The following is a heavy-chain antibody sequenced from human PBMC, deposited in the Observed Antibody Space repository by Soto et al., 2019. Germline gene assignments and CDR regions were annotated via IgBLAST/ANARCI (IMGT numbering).Heavy chain of an antibody. D-gene: IGHD5-12*01. V-gene: IGHV4-31*03. CDR2: IYYSGST. CDR3: ARESGWLQLTYYYGMDV. Sequence: SETLSLTCTVSGGSISRGGYYWSWIRQDPGKGLEWIGYIYYSGSTYYNPSLKSRVTISVDTSKNQFSLKLSSVTAADTAVYYCARESGWLQLTYYYGMDVWGQGTTVTVSS. CDR1: GGSISRGGYY. J-gene: IGHJ6*02.